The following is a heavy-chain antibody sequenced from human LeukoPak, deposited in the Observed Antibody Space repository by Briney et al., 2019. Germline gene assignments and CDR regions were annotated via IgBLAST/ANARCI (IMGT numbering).Heavy chain of an antibody. CDR1: GGTFSSYA. Sequence: SVKVSCKASGGTFSSYAISWVRQAPGQGLEWMGGIIPIFGTANYAQKFQGRVTITAYESTSTAYMELSSLRSEDTAVYYCARGRVGATGAFDIWGQGTMVTVSS. CDR2: IIPIFGTA. J-gene: IGHJ3*02. CDR3: ARGRVGATGAFDI. D-gene: IGHD1-26*01. V-gene: IGHV1-69*13.